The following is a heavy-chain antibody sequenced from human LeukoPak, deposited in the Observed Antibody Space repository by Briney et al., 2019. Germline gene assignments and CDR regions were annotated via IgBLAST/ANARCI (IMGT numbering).Heavy chain of an antibody. J-gene: IGHJ5*02. CDR2: ISGRGDST. V-gene: IGHV3-23*01. Sequence: GGSLRLSCAASGFTLSSYAMTWVRQAPGKGLEWVSSISGRGDSTSYADSVKGRFTISRDNSKNTLFLQMNSLRAEDTALYYCAKPMYYYGSGSPYNWFDPWGQGTLVTVSS. D-gene: IGHD3-10*01. CDR3: AKPMYYYGSGSPYNWFDP. CDR1: GFTLSSYA.